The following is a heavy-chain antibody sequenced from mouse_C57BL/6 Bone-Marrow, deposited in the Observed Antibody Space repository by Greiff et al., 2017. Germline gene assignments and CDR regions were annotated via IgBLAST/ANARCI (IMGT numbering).Heavy chain of an antibody. CDR2: ISNGGGST. V-gene: IGHV5-12*01. D-gene: IGHD2-4*01. CDR1: GFTFSDYY. Sequence: EVMLVESGGGLVQPGGSLKLSCAASGFTFSDYYMSWVRQTPEKRLEWVAYISNGGGSTYYPDTVKGRFTISRDNAKNTRYLQMSRLKSEDTAMYYCARLPRYNNYDGCAMDYWGQGTSVTVSA. CDR3: ARLPRYNNYDGCAMDY. J-gene: IGHJ4*01.